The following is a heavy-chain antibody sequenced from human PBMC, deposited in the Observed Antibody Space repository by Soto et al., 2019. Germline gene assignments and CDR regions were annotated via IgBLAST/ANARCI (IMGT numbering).Heavy chain of an antibody. CDR2: ISSSSSTR. Sequence: GGSLRLSCAASGFTFSSYSMNWVRQAPGKGLEWVSYISSSSSTRYYADSVKGQYTISSDNAKNSLYLQTNSLRAEDTAVYYWARGEEEVVPAAMFPWNYYYMDVWGKGTTVTVSS. CDR3: ARGEEEVVPAAMFPWNYYYMDV. CDR1: GFTFSSYS. V-gene: IGHV3-48*01. D-gene: IGHD2-2*01. J-gene: IGHJ6*03.